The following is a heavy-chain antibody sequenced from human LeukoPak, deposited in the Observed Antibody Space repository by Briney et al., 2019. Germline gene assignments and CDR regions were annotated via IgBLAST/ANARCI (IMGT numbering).Heavy chain of an antibody. V-gene: IGHV3-21*06. J-gene: IGHJ4*02. D-gene: IGHD1-14*01. CDR2: IGPTGFDR. CDR1: GLTFSTSH. CDR3: ATETNGRHYDY. Sequence: GGSLRLSCTTSGLTFSTSHFNWVRQAPGKGLEWVASIGPTGFDRYHADSIKGRFTISRDNANNFLYLQMDSLRAEDTAVYYGATETNGRHYDYWGQGTLLTVSS.